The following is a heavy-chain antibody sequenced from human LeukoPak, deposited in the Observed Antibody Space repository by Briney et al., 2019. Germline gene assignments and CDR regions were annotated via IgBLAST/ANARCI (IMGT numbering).Heavy chain of an antibody. CDR1: GFTFSGFA. CDR2: ISDSGGDT. CDR3: AKGPAVTMLILAPDNWFDP. D-gene: IGHD3-10*01. V-gene: IGHV3-23*01. Sequence: GGSLRLSCAASGFTFSGFAMSWVRQAPGKGLEWVSVISDSGGDTHYADSVKGRFTIFRDNSKNTLYLQMNSLRAEDTAIYYCAKGPAVTMLILAPDNWFDPWGQGTLVTVSS. J-gene: IGHJ5*02.